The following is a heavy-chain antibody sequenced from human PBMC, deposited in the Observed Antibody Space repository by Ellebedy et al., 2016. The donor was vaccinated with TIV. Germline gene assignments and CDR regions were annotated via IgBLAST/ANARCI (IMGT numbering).Heavy chain of an antibody. CDR3: ARTDPWQPIDD. CDR1: GGSVSSTRYY. CDR2: VFYSGSP. J-gene: IGHJ4*02. Sequence: MPSETLSLTCSVSGGSVSSTRYYWAWLRQPPGKGLEYIGSVFYSGSPYYNPSFKSRVTLSADTSKNQFSLNLRTVTAADTAVYYCARTDPWQPIDDWGQGSRVSVSS. D-gene: IGHD2-21*02. V-gene: IGHV4-39*01.